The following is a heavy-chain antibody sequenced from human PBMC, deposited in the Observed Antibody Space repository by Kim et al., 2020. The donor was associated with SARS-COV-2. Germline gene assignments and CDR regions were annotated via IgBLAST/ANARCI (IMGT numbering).Heavy chain of an antibody. CDR1: GGTFSSYA. J-gene: IGHJ4*02. D-gene: IGHD6-6*01. CDR3: APGPYSSSSFFDY. Sequence: SVKVSCKASGGTFSSYAISWVRQAPGQGLEWMGRIIPILGIANYAQKFQGRVTITADKSTSTAYMELSSLRSEDTAVYYCAPGPYSSSSFFDYWGQGTLVTVSS. V-gene: IGHV1-69*04. CDR2: IIPILGIA.